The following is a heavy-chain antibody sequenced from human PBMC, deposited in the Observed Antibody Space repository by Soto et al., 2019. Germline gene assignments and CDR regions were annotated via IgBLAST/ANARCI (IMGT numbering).Heavy chain of an antibody. D-gene: IGHD1-26*01. CDR3: AKGRGGSYGGGSFDS. V-gene: IGHV3-9*01. CDR1: GFTYDDDD. CDR2: ISWNSGRT. J-gene: IGHJ4*02. Sequence: EVQLVESGGGLVQPGRSLRLSCAASGFTYDDDDMHWVRQAPGKGLEWVSAISWNSGRTAYAHSVKGRFTISRDNAKNSLYLQMNGLRAEDTGLYPCAKGRGGSYGGGSFDSWGQGTLVTVSS.